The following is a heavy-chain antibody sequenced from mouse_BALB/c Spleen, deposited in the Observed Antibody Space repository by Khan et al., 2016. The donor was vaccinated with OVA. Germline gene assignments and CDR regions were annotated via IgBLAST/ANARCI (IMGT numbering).Heavy chain of an antibody. CDR1: GFTFSDYY. V-gene: IGHV5-4*02. CDR3: ARDRGNYFDY. Sequence: EVELVESGGGLVKPGGSLKLSCAASGFTFSDYYMYWVRQTPEKRLEWVATISDGGSYTYYPDSVKGRFTISRDNAKNNLYLQMSSRKSEDTAMYYCARDRGNYFDYWGQGTTLTVSS. CDR2: ISDGGSYT. D-gene: IGHD1-1*02. J-gene: IGHJ2*01.